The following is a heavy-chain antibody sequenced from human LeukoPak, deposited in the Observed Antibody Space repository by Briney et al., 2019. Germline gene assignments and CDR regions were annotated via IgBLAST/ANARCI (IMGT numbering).Heavy chain of an antibody. CDR2: IKSKTDGGTT. CDR1: GFTFSSYS. D-gene: IGHD2-15*01. Sequence: GGSLRLSCAASGFTFSSYSMNWVRQAPGKGLEWVGRIKSKTDGGTTDYAAPVKGRFTISRDDSKNTLYLQMNSLKTEDTAVYYCTTEEMVVAVYFDYWGQGTLVTVSS. V-gene: IGHV3-15*01. J-gene: IGHJ4*02. CDR3: TTEEMVVAVYFDY.